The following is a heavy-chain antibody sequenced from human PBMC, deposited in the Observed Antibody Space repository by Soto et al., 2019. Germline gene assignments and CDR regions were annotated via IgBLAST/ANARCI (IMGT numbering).Heavy chain of an antibody. CDR2: ISGSGGST. CDR1: GCTFSSYA. V-gene: IGHV3-23*01. Sequence: GGSLRLSCAASGCTFSSYAMSWVRQAPGKGLEWVSAISGSGGSTYYADSVKGRFTISRDNSKNTLYLQMNSLRAEDTAVYYCAKGGVVNYYYYYYMDVWGKGTTVTVSS. D-gene: IGHD3-3*01. CDR3: AKGGVVNYYYYYYMDV. J-gene: IGHJ6*03.